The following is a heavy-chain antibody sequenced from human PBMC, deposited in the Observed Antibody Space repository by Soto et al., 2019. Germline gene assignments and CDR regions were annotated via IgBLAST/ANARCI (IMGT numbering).Heavy chain of an antibody. CDR3: ARQSGYDLRAYYYYGMDV. CDR1: GYTFTSYG. CDR2: ISAYNGNT. D-gene: IGHD5-12*01. V-gene: IGHV1-18*01. J-gene: IGHJ6*02. Sequence: QVQLVQSGAEVKKPGASVKVSCKASGYTFTSYGISWVRQAPGQGLEWMGWISAYNGNTNYAQKLQGRVTMTTDISTSTAYMELRSLRSDDTAVYYCARQSGYDLRAYYYYGMDVWGQGTTVTVSS.